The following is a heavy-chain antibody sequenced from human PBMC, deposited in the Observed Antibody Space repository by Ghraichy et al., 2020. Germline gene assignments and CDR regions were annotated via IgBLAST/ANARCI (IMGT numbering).Heavy chain of an antibody. Sequence: GESLNISCAVSGFIFSNSWMSWVRQAPGQGLEWVATIRITGVITYYADSVKGRFTISRDNSKGTLFLQMDSLRAEDTAIYYCAKGAYYYDSSGYRHFDYWGQGTLVTVS. J-gene: IGHJ4*02. CDR1: GFIFSNSW. CDR2: IRITGVIT. D-gene: IGHD3-22*01. V-gene: IGHV3-23*01. CDR3: AKGAYYYDSSGYRHFDY.